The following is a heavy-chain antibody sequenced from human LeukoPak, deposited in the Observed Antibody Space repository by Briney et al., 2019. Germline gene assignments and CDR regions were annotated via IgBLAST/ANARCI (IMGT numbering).Heavy chain of an antibody. CDR2: IYYSGST. V-gene: IGHV4-39*07. CDR1: GGSISSSSYY. D-gene: IGHD3-16*02. J-gene: IGHJ4*02. Sequence: SETLSLTCTVSGGSISSSSYYWGWIRQPPGKGLEWIGSIYYSGSTYYNPSLKSRVTISVDTSKNQFSLKLSSVTAADTAVYYCARGSGGELSRHFDYWGQGTLVTVSS. CDR3: ARGSGGELSRHFDY.